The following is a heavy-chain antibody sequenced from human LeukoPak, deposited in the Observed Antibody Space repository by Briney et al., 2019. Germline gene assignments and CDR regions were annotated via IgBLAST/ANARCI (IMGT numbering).Heavy chain of an antibody. CDR3: VREYSSLSGRCFDY. CDR2: ISTDGSNT. CDR1: GFTFNNYW. V-gene: IGHV3-74*01. Sequence: GGSLRLSCAASGFTFNNYWMHWVRQAPGKGLMWVSRISTDGSNTNYADSVKGRFTISRDNAKNTLYLQMNSLRAEDTAVYYCVREYSSLSGRCFDYWGLGTLVTVSS. J-gene: IGHJ4*02. D-gene: IGHD6-6*01.